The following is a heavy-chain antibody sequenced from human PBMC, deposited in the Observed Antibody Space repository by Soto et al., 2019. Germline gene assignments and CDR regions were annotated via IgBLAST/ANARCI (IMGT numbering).Heavy chain of an antibody. J-gene: IGHJ5*02. CDR3: ARDGYSSGWYRWFDP. V-gene: IGHV4-59*01. CDR1: GGSISSYY. CDR2: IYYSGST. D-gene: IGHD6-19*01. Sequence: PSETLSLTCTVSGGSISSYYWSWIRQPPGKGLEWIGYIYYSGSTNYNPSLKSRVTISVDTSKNQFSLKLSSVTAADTAVYYCARDGYSSGWYRWFDPWGQVTLVTVSS.